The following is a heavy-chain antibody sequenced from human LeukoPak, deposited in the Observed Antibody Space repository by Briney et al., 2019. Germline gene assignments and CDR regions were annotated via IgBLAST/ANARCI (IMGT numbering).Heavy chain of an antibody. J-gene: IGHJ6*02. CDR3: ARGPVAGNFDYYYGLDV. V-gene: IGHV1-69*04. D-gene: IGHD6-19*01. CDR1: GGTFSSYA. CDR2: IIPILGIP. Sequence: ASVKVSCKASGGTFSSYALSWLRQAPGQGLDWMGRIIPILGIPNQAQNSQGRGTLTTANSPNTDYMALSSLGSEDTAVYYCARGPVAGNFDYYYGLDVWGQGTMVTVSS.